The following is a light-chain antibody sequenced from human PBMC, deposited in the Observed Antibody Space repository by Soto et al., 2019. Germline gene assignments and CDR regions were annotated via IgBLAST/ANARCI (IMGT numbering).Light chain of an antibody. CDR1: SSDVGSYNL. Sequence: QSALTHPASMSGSPGQSITISCTGTSSDVGSYNLVSWYQQHPGKGPKLMIYEVSKRPSGVSNRFSGSKSGKTASLTISGLQAEDEADYYCCSYAGSTTFVVFGGGTKLTVL. CDR3: CSYAGSTTFVV. V-gene: IGLV2-23*02. J-gene: IGLJ2*01. CDR2: EVS.